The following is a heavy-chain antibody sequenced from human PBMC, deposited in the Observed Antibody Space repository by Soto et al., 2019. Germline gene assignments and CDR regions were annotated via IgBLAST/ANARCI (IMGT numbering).Heavy chain of an antibody. Sequence: PSETLSLTCTVSGGSISSYYWSWIRQPAGKGLEWIGRIYTSGSTNYNPSLKSRVTMSVDTSKNQFSLKLSSVTAADTAVYYCARDSTSGLHEYYXFWSGYYTGDYYYGMDVWGQGTTVTVSS. CDR2: IYTSGST. CDR3: ARDSTSGLHEYYXFWSGYYTGDYYYGMDV. J-gene: IGHJ6*02. CDR1: GGSISSYY. D-gene: IGHD3-3*01. V-gene: IGHV4-4*07.